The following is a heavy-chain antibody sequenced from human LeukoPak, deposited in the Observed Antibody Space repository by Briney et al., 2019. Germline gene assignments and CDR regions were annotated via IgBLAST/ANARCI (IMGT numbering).Heavy chain of an antibody. Sequence: GGSLRLSCAATGFTFSSYAMSWVRQAPGKGLEWVSAISGSGGSTYYADSVKGRFTISRDNSKNTLYLQMNSLRAEDTAVYYCAKDRPIVVMVAANKPADYWGQGTLVTVSS. CDR3: AKDRPIVVMVAANKPADY. V-gene: IGHV3-23*01. CDR1: GFTFSSYA. J-gene: IGHJ4*02. CDR2: ISGSGGST. D-gene: IGHD2-15*01.